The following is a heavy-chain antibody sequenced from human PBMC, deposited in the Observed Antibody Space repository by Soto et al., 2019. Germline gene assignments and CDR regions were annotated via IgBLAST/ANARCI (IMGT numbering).Heavy chain of an antibody. Sequence: GGSLRLSCAASGFIFDSYEMNWVRQAPGQGLGWVAYISVSGSTAHYGDSMKGRFSISRDNAKNILYLQMTTLTAEDKATYYCALMMSSGWYPTPFLLYWGQGTPVTVSS. V-gene: IGHV3-48*03. CDR1: GFIFDSYE. CDR2: ISVSGSTA. D-gene: IGHD6-19*01. J-gene: IGHJ1*01. CDR3: ALMMSSGWYPTPFLLY.